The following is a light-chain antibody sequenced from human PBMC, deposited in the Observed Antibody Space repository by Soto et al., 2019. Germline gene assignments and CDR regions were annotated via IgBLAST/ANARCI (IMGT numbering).Light chain of an antibody. CDR2: ENR. CDR3: GTWDSSLIAL. CDR1: SSNIGSND. Sequence: QSVLTQPPSVSAAPGQKGTISCSGNSSNIGSNDVSWYQQLPGKAPKLLIYENRQRPSGIPDRFSGSKSGTSATLGITGLQTGDEADYYCGTWDSSLIALFGTGTQVTVL. J-gene: IGLJ1*01. V-gene: IGLV1-51*02.